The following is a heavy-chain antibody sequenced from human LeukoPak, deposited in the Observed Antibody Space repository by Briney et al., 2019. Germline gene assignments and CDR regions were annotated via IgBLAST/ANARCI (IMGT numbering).Heavy chain of an antibody. CDR1: GFTFSNYS. CDR2: VSTGSRDI. V-gene: IGHV3-21*01. Sequence: GGSLRLSCAASGFTFSNYSMNWVRQAPGKGLEWVSSVSTGSRDIYYADSVKGRFTISRDSAKNSLYLQMNSLRAEDTAVYYCAREGGYCYGDSCRYFDYWGQGTLVTVSS. D-gene: IGHD2-15*01. CDR3: AREGGYCYGDSCRYFDY. J-gene: IGHJ4*02.